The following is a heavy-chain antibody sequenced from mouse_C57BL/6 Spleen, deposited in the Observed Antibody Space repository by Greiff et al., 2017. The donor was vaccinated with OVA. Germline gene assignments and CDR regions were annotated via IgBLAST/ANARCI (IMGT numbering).Heavy chain of an antibody. CDR3: ARDADYYGSSPYWYFDV. CDR2: SRNKANDYTT. D-gene: IGHD1-1*01. V-gene: IGHV7-1*01. J-gene: IGHJ1*03. CDR1: GFTFSDFY. Sequence: EVQGVESGGGLVQSGRSLRLSCATSGFTFSDFYMEWVRQAPGKGLEWIAASRNKANDYTTEYSASVKGRFIVSRDTSQSILYLQMNALRAEDTAIYYCARDADYYGSSPYWYFDVWGTGTTVTVSS.